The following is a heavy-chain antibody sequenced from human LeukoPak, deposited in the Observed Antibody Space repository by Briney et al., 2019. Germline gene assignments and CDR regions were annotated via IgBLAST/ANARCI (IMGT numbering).Heavy chain of an antibody. CDR1: GGSFSGYY. D-gene: IGHD2-2*01. J-gene: IGHJ6*02. CDR3: ARGRRKNQLRRNYGMDV. CDR2: INHSGGT. Sequence: SETLSLTCAVYGGSFSGYYWSWIRQPPGKGLEWIGEINHSGGTNYNPSLKSRVTISVGTSKNQFSLKLSSVTAADTAVYYCARGRRKNQLRRNYGMDVWGQGTTVTVSS. V-gene: IGHV4-34*01.